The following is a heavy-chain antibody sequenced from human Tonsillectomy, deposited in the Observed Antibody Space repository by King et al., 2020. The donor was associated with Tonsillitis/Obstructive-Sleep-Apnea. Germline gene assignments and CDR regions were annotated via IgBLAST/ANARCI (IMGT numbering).Heavy chain of an antibody. CDR3: ASIYDFWSAGAYPYDY. CDR2: INHSGST. CDR1: GGSFSGYY. V-gene: IGHV4-34*01. D-gene: IGHD3-3*01. Sequence: VQLQQWGAGLLKPSETLSLTCAVYGGSFSGYYWSWIRQPPGKGLEWIGEINHSGSTNHNPSLKSRVTISVDTSKNQFSLKLSSVTAADTAVYYCASIYDFWSAGAYPYDYWGQGTLVTVSS. J-gene: IGHJ4*02.